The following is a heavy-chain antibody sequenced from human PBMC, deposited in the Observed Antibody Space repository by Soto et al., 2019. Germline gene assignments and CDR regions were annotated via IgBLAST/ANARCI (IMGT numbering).Heavy chain of an antibody. CDR1: GFTFDDYA. Sequence: PGGSLRLSCAASGFTFDDYAMHWVRQAPGKGLEWVSGISWNSGSIGYVDSVEGRFTISRDNAKNSLYLQMNSLRIEDTALYYCAKDDALDHWGQGTLVTVSS. CDR3: AKDDALDH. V-gene: IGHV3-9*01. CDR2: ISWNSGSI. J-gene: IGHJ4*02.